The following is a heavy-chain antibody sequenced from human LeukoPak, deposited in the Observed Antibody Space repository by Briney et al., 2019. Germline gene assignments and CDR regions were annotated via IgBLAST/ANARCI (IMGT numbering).Heavy chain of an antibody. J-gene: IGHJ4*02. CDR3: ARRGFTYGYYFDY. D-gene: IGHD5-18*01. V-gene: IGHV1-8*01. Sequence: ASVKVSCKASGYTFTSYDINWVRQATGQGLEWMGWMNPNSGNTGYAQKFQGRVTMTRNTSISTAYIELSSLRSEDTAVYYCARRGFTYGYYFDYWGQGTLVTVSS. CDR1: GYTFTSYD. CDR2: MNPNSGNT.